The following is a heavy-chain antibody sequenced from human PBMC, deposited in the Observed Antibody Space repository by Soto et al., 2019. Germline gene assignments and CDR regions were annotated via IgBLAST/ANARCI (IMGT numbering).Heavy chain of an antibody. Sequence: QEQLLQSGPEVKKPGASVKVSCKASGFIFNNYYIHWVRQAPGEGRKWMGIINPSGDSPTPDPKFQGRVTMTRATSTRTAYTELSSLRSEDTAVYYCARGGRFLDSTMGMKMDVWGQGTKVTV. V-gene: IGHV1-46*02. CDR2: INPSGDSP. CDR3: ARGGRFLDSTMGMKMDV. J-gene: IGHJ6*02. CDR1: GFIFNNYY. D-gene: IGHD3-3*01.